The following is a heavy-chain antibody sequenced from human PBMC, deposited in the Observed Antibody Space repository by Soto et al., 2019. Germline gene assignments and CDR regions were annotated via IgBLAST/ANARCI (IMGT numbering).Heavy chain of an antibody. D-gene: IGHD4-4*01. J-gene: IGHJ6*02. Sequence: QVQLVQSGAEVKKPGSSVKVSCKASGGTFSSYAISWVRQAPGQGLEWMGGIIPIFGTANYAQKFQGRVTITADESTSTAYMGLSSLRSEDTAVYYCASVRTTVTTSYYYYGMDVWGQGTTVTVSS. CDR2: IIPIFGTA. V-gene: IGHV1-69*12. CDR1: GGTFSSYA. CDR3: ASVRTTVTTSYYYYGMDV.